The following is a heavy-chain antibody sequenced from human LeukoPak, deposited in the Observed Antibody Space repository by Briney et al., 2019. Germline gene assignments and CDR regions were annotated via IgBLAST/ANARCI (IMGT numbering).Heavy chain of an antibody. Sequence: GDSVKVSCKASGYTFTTEGISWVRQARGQGLEWMGWMSAYTGNTNYAQKVQGRVTMTTDTSTSTAYMELRSLRSDDTAVYYCARDCGNCGGAPDDTFDIWGQGTMVTVSS. V-gene: IGHV1-18*01. D-gene: IGHD2-21*01. J-gene: IGHJ3*02. CDR2: MSAYTGNT. CDR1: GYTFTTEG. CDR3: ARDCGNCGGAPDDTFDI.